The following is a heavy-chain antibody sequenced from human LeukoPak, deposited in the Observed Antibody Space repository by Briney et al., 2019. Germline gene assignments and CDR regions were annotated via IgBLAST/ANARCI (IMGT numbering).Heavy chain of an antibody. CDR1: GFAFSDYW. CDR2: IKKDGGDK. V-gene: IGHV3-7*01. Sequence: GGSLRLSCAASGFAFSDYWMSWVRQAPGKGLEGVANIKKDGGDKYYVESVKGRFTVSRDNAKNSLYLQMTSLRADDTGVYYCLQYNAGTTWGPGTLVTVSS. D-gene: IGHD3-10*01. CDR3: LQYNAGTT. J-gene: IGHJ5*02.